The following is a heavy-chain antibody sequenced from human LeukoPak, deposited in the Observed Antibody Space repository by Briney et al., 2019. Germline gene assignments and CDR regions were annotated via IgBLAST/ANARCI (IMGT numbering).Heavy chain of an antibody. J-gene: IGHJ4*02. V-gene: IGHV4-34*01. CDR3: ARASYSYDINGWVPFDY. D-gene: IGHD3-22*01. Sequence: PSETLSLTCAVYIDSFSNYHWNWIRQTPAKGMEWIGEVNESGGTNYNPSLKSRVTISGDTSKNQFSLRLSSVTAADTAVYYCARASYSYDINGWVPFDYWGQGTLVTVSS. CDR1: IDSFSNYH. CDR2: VNESGGT.